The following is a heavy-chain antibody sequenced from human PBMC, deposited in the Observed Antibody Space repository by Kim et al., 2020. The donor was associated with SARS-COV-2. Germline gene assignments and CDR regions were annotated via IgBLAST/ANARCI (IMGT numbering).Heavy chain of an antibody. CDR1: GFTFSNFA. Sequence: GGSLRLLCAASGFTFSNFALNWVRQAPGKGLEWVSFISGSGASSYYADSVKGRFTISRDKSKNTLYLQMNSLRVDDTAIYYCAKDYAFGPNDAFDIWGQG. CDR3: AKDYAFGPNDAFDI. D-gene: IGHD3-3*01. V-gene: IGHV3-23*01. J-gene: IGHJ3*02. CDR2: ISGSGASS.